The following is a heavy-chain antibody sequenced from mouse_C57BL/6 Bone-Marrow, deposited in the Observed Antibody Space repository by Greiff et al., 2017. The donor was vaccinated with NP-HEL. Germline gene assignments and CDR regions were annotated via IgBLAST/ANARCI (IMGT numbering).Heavy chain of an antibody. Sequence: QVQLQQSGAELARPGASVKLSCKASGYTFTSYGISWVKQRTGQGLEWIGEIYPRSGNTYYNEKFKGKATLTADKSSSTAYMELRSLTSEDSAVYFCARIFWFAYWGQGTLVTVSA. J-gene: IGHJ3*01. V-gene: IGHV1-81*01. CDR2: IYPRSGNT. CDR3: ARIFWFAY. CDR1: GYTFTSYG.